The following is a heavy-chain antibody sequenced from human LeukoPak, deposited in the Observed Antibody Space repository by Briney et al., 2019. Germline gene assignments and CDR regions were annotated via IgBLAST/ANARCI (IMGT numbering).Heavy chain of an antibody. CDR1: GYTFTGYY. CDR3: ARVRGRGPIDAFDI. Sequence: ASVKVSCKASGYTFTGYYMHWVRQAPGQGLEWMGWINPNSGGTNYAQKFQGRVTMTRDTSISTAYMELSRLRSDDTAVYYCARVRGRGPIDAFDIWGQGTMVTVSS. V-gene: IGHV1-2*02. J-gene: IGHJ3*02. CDR2: INPNSGGT.